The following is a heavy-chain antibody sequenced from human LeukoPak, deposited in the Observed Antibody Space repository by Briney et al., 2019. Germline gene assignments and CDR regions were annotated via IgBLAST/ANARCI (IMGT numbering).Heavy chain of an antibody. CDR1: GGSISSYY. CDR3: ARNYYGSGSEFDY. D-gene: IGHD3-10*01. J-gene: IGHJ4*02. Sequence: TSETLSLTCTVSGGSISSYYWSWLRQPPGKGLEYIGYTHYSGSTNYNPSLKSRVTISLDTSGNQFSLKLSSVTAADTAVYYCARNYYGSGSEFDYWGQGTLVTVSS. V-gene: IGHV4-59*01. CDR2: THYSGST.